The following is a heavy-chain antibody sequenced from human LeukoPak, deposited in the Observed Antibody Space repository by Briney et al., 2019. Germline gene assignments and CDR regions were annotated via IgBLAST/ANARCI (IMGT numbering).Heavy chain of an antibody. V-gene: IGHV5-51*01. CDR2: IYPGDSDT. CDR1: AYSFTTYW. J-gene: IGHJ4*02. CDR3: ARLAGTFDY. D-gene: IGHD1-1*01. Sequence: GQSLKISCKGSAYSFTTYWIGWVRQMPGKGLEWMGIIYPGDSDTRYSPSFQGQVTISADKSIATAYLQWSSLKASDNAMYYCARLAGTFDYCGQGTLVTVSS.